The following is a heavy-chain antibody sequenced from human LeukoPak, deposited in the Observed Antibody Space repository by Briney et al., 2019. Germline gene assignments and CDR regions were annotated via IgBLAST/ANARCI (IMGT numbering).Heavy chain of an antibody. D-gene: IGHD6-13*01. CDR1: GYTFTRYY. J-gene: IGHJ4*02. V-gene: IGHV1-2*02. Sequence: GASVKVSCKASGYTFTRYYMHWVRQAPGQGLEWRGWINPNSGGTNYAQKFQGRVTMTRDTSISTAYMELSRLRSDDTAVYYCARAGLRAWSTQQPSFDYWGQGTLVTVSS. CDR2: INPNSGGT. CDR3: ARAGLRAWSTQQPSFDY.